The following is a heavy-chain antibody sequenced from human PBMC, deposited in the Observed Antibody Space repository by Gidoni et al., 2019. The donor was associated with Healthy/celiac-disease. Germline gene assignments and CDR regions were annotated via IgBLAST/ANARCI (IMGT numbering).Heavy chain of an antibody. V-gene: IGHV3-64D*06. J-gene: IGHJ6*02. Sequence: EVQLVESGGGLVQPGGSLRLSCSASGFTFSSYAMHWVRQAPGKGLEYVSAISSNGGSTYYADSVKGRFTISRDNSKNTLYLQMSSLRAEDTAVYYCVKPPRAPDYYYYGMDVWGQGTTVTVSS. CDR2: ISSNGGST. CDR3: VKPPRAPDYYYYGMDV. D-gene: IGHD3-10*01. CDR1: GFTFSSYA.